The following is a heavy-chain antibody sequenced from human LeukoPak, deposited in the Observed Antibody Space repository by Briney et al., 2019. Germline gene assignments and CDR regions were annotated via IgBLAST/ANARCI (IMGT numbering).Heavy chain of an antibody. CDR2: IIPIFGTA. Sequence: GSSVKVSCKASGGTFSSYAISWVRQAPGQGLGWMGGIIPIFGTANYAQKFQGRVTITRDTSASTAYMELSSLRSEDTAVYYCAREKPAAGYAFDIWGQGTMVTVSS. CDR3: AREKPAAGYAFDI. V-gene: IGHV1-69*05. D-gene: IGHD6-25*01. CDR1: GGTFSSYA. J-gene: IGHJ3*02.